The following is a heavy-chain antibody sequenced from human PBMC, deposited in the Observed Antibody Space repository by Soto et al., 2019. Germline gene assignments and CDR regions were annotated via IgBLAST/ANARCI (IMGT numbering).Heavy chain of an antibody. CDR2: IYYSGST. D-gene: IGHD6-13*01. J-gene: IGHJ3*02. CDR3: ARDTAAAGTNAFDI. Sequence: PSETLSLTCTVSGGSLSSGGYYWSWIRQHPGKGLEWIGYIYYSGSTYYNPSLKSRVTISVDTSKNQFSLKLSSVTAADTAVYYCARDTAAAGTNAFDIWGQGTMVTVSS. CDR1: GGSLSSGGYY. V-gene: IGHV4-31*03.